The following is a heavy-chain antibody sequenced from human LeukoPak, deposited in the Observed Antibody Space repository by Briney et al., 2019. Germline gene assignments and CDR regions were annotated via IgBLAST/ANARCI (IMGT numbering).Heavy chain of an antibody. J-gene: IGHJ4*02. V-gene: IGHV3-23*01. Sequence: PGGSLRLSCAASGFTFSSYAMSWVRQAPGKGLEWVSAISGSGGSTYYADSVKGRFTISRDNSKNTLYLQMNSLRAEDTAVYYCAKAKYSYSSGWFGLYYFDYWGQGTLVTVSS. CDR3: AKAKYSYSSGWFGLYYFDY. CDR2: ISGSGGST. D-gene: IGHD6-19*01. CDR1: GFTFSSYA.